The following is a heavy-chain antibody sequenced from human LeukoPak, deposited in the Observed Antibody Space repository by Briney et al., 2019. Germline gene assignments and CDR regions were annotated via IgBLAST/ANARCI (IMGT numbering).Heavy chain of an antibody. V-gene: IGHV3-23*01. D-gene: IGHD2-8*02. J-gene: IGHJ4*02. Sequence: PGGSLRLSCAASGFTFSTFAMIWVRQPPGKGLEWVSSIFVSGGEIHYADSVRGRFTISRDNSKSTLSLQMNSLRAEDTAIYYCATYRQVLLPFESWGQETLVTVSS. CDR1: GFTFSTFA. CDR2: IFVSGGEI. CDR3: ATYRQVLLPFES.